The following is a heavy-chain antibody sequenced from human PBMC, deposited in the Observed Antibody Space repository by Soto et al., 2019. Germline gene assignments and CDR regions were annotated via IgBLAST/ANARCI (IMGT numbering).Heavy chain of an antibody. CDR2: MTGRGGSI. J-gene: IGHJ6*02. V-gene: IGHV3-23*01. Sequence: PGGSLRLSCAASGFPFIEYGMTWVRQAPGRGLEWVSAMTGRGGSIHYAESVRGRFIISRDNSKNTPYLQMDRLRAGDTAVYYCAKGVMYSTKGLDVWGQGTTVTVSS. D-gene: IGHD2-15*01. CDR1: GFPFIEYG. CDR3: AKGVMYSTKGLDV.